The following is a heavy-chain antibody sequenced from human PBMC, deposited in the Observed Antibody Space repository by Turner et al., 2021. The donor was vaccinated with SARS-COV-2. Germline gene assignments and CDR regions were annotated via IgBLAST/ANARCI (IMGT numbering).Heavy chain of an antibody. CDR1: GLTFSRYD. J-gene: IGHJ3*02. CDR2: IGTAGDT. V-gene: IGHV3-13*04. D-gene: IGHD3-22*01. Sequence: EVQLVESGGGLVQPGGFLRLYCAASGLTFSRYDMHWVRQATGKGLEWVSAIGTAGDTYYPGSVKGRFTISRENAKNSLYLQMNSLRAGDTAVYYCARATDYYDSSGYYHTGAFDIWGQGTMVTVSS. CDR3: ARATDYYDSSGYYHTGAFDI.